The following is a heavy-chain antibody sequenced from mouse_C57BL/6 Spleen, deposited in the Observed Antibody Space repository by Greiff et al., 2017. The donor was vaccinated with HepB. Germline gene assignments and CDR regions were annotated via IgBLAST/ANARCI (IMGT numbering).Heavy chain of an antibody. J-gene: IGHJ2*01. CDR2: IDPYDSYT. D-gene: IGHD1-1*01. Sequence: QVQLKESGAELVMPGASVKLSCKASGYTFTSYWMHWVKQRPGQGLEWIGEIDPYDSYTNYNQKFKGKSTLTVDKSSSTAYMQLSSLTSEDSAVYYCARSGITTWVDYWGQGTTLTVSS. CDR1: GYTFTSYW. CDR3: ARSGITTWVDY. V-gene: IGHV1-69*01.